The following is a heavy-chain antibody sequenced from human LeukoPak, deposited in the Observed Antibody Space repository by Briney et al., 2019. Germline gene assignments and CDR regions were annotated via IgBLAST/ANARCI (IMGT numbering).Heavy chain of an antibody. J-gene: IGHJ4*02. CDR1: GFTFSSYG. Sequence: GGSLRLSCAASGFTFSSYGMHWVRQAPGKGLEWVAVISYDGSNKYYADSVKGRFTISRDNSKNTLYLQMNSLRAEDTAVYYCAKDYKPGYYYDSSGYYSYYFDYWGQGTLVTVSS. D-gene: IGHD3-22*01. CDR2: ISYDGSNK. CDR3: AKDYKPGYYYDSSGYYSYYFDY. V-gene: IGHV3-30*18.